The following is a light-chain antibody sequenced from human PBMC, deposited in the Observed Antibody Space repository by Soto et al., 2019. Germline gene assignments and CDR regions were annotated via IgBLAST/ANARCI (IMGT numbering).Light chain of an antibody. V-gene: IGLV2-14*01. J-gene: IGLJ2*01. CDR3: SSYTSSSTLAV. CDR2: DVN. CDR1: SSDVGGYNY. Sequence: QSALTQPASVSGSPGQSITISCTGTSSDVGGYNYVSWYQQDPGKAPKLMIYDVNNRPSGVSNRFSGSKSGNKASLTISGLQAEDESYYYCSSYTSSSTLAVFGGGTKLTVL.